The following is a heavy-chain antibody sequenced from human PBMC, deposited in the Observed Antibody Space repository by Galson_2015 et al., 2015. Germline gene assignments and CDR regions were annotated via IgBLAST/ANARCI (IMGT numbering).Heavy chain of an antibody. CDR2: ISSSGATL. J-gene: IGHJ4*02. CDR3: ARSFAGSYDH. V-gene: IGHV3-11*04. D-gene: IGHD3-10*01. CDR1: GFTFTDFY. Sequence: SLRLSCAASGFTFTDFYMSWIRQAPGKGLEWLSYISSSGATLYYADSVTGRFTISRDNAKNTLYLQMNSLRAEDTAVYYCARSFAGSYDHWGQGALVTVSS.